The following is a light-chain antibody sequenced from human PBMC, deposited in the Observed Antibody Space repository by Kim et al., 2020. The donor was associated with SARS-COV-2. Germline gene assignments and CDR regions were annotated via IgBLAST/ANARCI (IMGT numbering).Light chain of an antibody. CDR3: QQYNDLPLT. CDR2: DAA. J-gene: IGKJ4*01. CDR1: QRISTN. V-gene: IGKV3-15*01. Sequence: PGETATLSCWASQRISTNLTWYQQKPGQAPRLLIYDAATRATGVPARFSGWGSGTAFTLTISSLQSEDFAVYYCQQYNDLPLTFGGGTKVDI.